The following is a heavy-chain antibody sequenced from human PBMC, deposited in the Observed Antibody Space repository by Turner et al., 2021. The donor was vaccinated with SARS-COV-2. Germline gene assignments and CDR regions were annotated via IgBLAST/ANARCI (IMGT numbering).Heavy chain of an antibody. V-gene: IGHV1-24*01. J-gene: IGHJ3*02. CDR1: GYTLTELS. CDR3: ATCRDGYNWGSFHI. CDR2: FDPEDGET. Sequence: QVQLVQSGADVTKPGASVKVSCKVSGYTLTELSMHWVRQAPGKGLEWRGCFDPEDGETIYAQNFQGIVTMTEDTSTDTAYMELSILRSQNTAGYYCATCRDGYNWGSFHIWGQGTMVTVSS. D-gene: IGHD5-12*01.